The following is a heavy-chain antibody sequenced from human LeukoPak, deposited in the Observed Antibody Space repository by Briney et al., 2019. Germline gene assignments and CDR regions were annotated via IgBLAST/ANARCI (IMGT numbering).Heavy chain of an antibody. CDR2: SSSDGSDK. D-gene: IGHD2-21*02. J-gene: IGHJ3*02. CDR1: GFTFSYYA. Sequence: PGGSLRLSCAASGFTFSYYAMHWVRQAPGKGLEWLVCSSSDGSDKYYADSMKGRFTISRDYSKNTLYLQMTSLRGEDTAMYYCAREGTARDAFDIWGQGTMVTVSS. CDR3: AREGTARDAFDI. V-gene: IGHV3-30-3*01.